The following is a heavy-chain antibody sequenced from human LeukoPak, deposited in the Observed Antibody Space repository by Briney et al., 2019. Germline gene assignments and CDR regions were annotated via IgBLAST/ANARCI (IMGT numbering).Heavy chain of an antibody. CDR1: GGSFSGYY. Sequence: SETLSLTCAVYGGSFSGYYWSWIRQPPGKGLEWIGEINHSGSTNYNPSLKSRVTISVDTSKNQFSLKLSSVTAADTAVYYCARDRGVGATAYYYYYYMDVWGKGTTVTISS. V-gene: IGHV4-34*01. CDR2: INHSGST. D-gene: IGHD1-26*01. CDR3: ARDRGVGATAYYYYYYMDV. J-gene: IGHJ6*03.